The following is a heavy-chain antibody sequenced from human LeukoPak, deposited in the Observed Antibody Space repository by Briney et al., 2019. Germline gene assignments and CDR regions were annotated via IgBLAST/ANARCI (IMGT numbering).Heavy chain of an antibody. CDR2: INHSGST. V-gene: IGHV4-34*01. J-gene: IGHJ5*02. CDR3: ARVRNLRNWFDP. CDR1: GGSFSGYY. Sequence: SETLSLTCAVYGGSFSGYYWSWIRQPPGKGLEWNGEINHSGSTNYNPSLKSRVTISVDTSKNQFSLKLSSVTAADTAVYYCARVRNLRNWFDPWGQGTLVTVSS.